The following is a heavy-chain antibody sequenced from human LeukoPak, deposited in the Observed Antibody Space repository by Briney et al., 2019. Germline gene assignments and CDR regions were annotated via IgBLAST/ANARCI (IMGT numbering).Heavy chain of an antibody. CDR1: GFTFSSYE. D-gene: IGHD4-17*01. Sequence: PGGSLRLSCAASGFTFSSYEMNWVRQAPGKGLEWVSCISSSGSTIYYADSVKGRFTISRDNAKNSLYLQMNSLRAEDTAVYYCARDPADYGDFAFDIWGQGTMVTVSS. CDR2: ISSSGSTI. J-gene: IGHJ3*02. V-gene: IGHV3-48*03. CDR3: ARDPADYGDFAFDI.